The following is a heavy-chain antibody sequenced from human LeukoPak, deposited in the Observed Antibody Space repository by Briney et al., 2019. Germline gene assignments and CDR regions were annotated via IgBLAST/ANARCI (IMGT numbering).Heavy chain of an antibody. CDR2: INPNSGGT. V-gene: IGHV1-2*02. CDR3: ARDTSRLYCSSTSCWGKYYFDY. D-gene: IGHD2-2*01. CDR1: GYTFTGYY. J-gene: IGHJ4*02. Sequence: GASVKVSCKASGYTFTGYYMHWVRQAPGQGLEWMGWINPNSGGTNYAQKFQGRVTMTRDTYIRTAYMELSRLRSDDTAVYYCARDTSRLYCSSTSCWGKYYFDYWGQGTLVTVSS.